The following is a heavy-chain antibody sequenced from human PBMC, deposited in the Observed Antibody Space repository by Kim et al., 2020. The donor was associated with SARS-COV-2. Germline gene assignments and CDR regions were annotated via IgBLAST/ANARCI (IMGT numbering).Heavy chain of an antibody. CDR2: ISAHNGNS. J-gene: IGHJ4*02. Sequence: ASVKVSCKTSGYRFTSYGISWVRQAPGQGLEWMGWISAHNGNSNYAQKFRGRVTMTTDTSTSIVYMELRSLRSDDTAVYYCARDMSVSYGDSNNIDYWGQGTLVTVSS. D-gene: IGHD4-17*01. V-gene: IGHV1-18*04. CDR1: GYRFTSYG. CDR3: ARDMSVSYGDSNNIDY.